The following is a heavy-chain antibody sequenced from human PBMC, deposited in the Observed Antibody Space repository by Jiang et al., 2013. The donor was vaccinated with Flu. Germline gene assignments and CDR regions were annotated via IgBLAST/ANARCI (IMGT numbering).Heavy chain of an antibody. Sequence: MGWINTNTGNPTYAQGFTGRFVFSLDTSVSTAYLQISNLKAEDTAVYYCARVEDYGDYGVDYYYGMDVWGQGATVTVSS. V-gene: IGHV7-4-1*02. CDR3: ARVEDYGDYGVDYYYGMDV. J-gene: IGHJ6*02. D-gene: IGHD4-17*01. CDR2: INTNTGNP.